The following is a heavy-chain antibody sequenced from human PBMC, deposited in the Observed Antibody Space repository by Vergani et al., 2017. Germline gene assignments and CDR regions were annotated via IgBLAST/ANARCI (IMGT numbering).Heavy chain of an antibody. CDR1: GGTFSSYA. J-gene: IGHJ6*02. CDR3: TRHKIRNPYYYYGMDV. Sequence: QVQLVQSGAEVKKPGSSVKVSCKASGGTFSSYAISWVRQAPGQGLEWMGGIIPIFGTANYAQKFQGRVTVTADEYTSTAYMELSSLRSEDTAVYYCTRHKIRNPYYYYGMDVWGQGTTVTVSS. CDR2: IIPIFGTA. V-gene: IGHV1-69*01. D-gene: IGHD1-14*01.